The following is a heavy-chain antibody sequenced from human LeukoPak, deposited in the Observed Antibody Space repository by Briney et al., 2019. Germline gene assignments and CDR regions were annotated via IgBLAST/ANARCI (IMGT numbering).Heavy chain of an antibody. Sequence: SETLSLTCTVSGGSISSNFWSWIRQSPGKGLEWIGYAYYSGSTNYNPSLKSRVTISVDVSKRQFSLKLTSMTAADTAVYYCASSRPDCSSTSCYSSGMDVWGQGTTVTVSS. J-gene: IGHJ6*02. D-gene: IGHD2-2*01. CDR3: ASSRPDCSSTSCYSSGMDV. CDR2: AYYSGST. CDR1: GGSISSNF. V-gene: IGHV4-59*08.